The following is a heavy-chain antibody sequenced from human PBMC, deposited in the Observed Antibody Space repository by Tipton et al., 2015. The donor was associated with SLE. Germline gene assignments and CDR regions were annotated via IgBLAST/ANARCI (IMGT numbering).Heavy chain of an antibody. CDR3: ARDRGFPDSFNI. J-gene: IGHJ3*02. V-gene: IGHV3-74*01. CDR2: IHGDGTTT. CDR1: GFTFSSYA. D-gene: IGHD3-10*01. Sequence: SLRLSCVASGFTFSSYAMSWVRRAPGKGLEWVSHIHGDGTTTNYADSVKGRFTISRDNAKNTLYPQMNSLRAEDTAVYYCARDRGFPDSFNIWGQGTMVTVSS.